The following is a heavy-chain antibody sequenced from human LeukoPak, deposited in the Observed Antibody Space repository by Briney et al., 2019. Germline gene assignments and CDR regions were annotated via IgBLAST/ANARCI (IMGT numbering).Heavy chain of an antibody. Sequence: SETLSLTCTVSGGSISSYYWSWIRQPPGKGLEWIGYIYYSGSTNYNPSLESRVTISVDTSKNQFSLKLSSVTAADTAVYYCARIEVVPAANWFDPWGQGTLVTVSS. V-gene: IGHV4-59*01. CDR2: IYYSGST. CDR1: GGSISSYY. J-gene: IGHJ5*02. D-gene: IGHD2-2*01. CDR3: ARIEVVPAANWFDP.